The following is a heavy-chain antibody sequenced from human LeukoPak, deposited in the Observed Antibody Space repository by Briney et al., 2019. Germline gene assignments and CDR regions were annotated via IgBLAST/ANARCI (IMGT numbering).Heavy chain of an antibody. CDR2: IWYDGSNK. V-gene: IGHV3-33*06. Sequence: GGSLRLSCAASGFTFSSYGMHWVRQAPGKGLEWVAVIWYDGSNKYYADSVKGRFTISRDNSKNTLYLQMTSLRAEDTAVYFCAKAFSSNYIGMDVWGKGTTVIVSS. CDR1: GFTFSSYG. D-gene: IGHD2/OR15-2a*01. CDR3: AKAFSSNYIGMDV. J-gene: IGHJ6*04.